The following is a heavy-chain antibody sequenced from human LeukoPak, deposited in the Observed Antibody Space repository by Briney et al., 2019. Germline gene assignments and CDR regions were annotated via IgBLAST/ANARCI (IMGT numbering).Heavy chain of an antibody. CDR1: GFTFSSYS. CDR2: ISSSSSYI. V-gene: IGHV3-21*01. Sequence: GGSLRLSCAASGFTFSSYSMNWVRQAPGKWLEWVSSISSSSSYIYYADSVKGRFTISRDNAKNSLYLQMNSLRAEDTAVYYCARDLSCSSTSCYFHFDYWGQGTLVTVSS. J-gene: IGHJ4*02. D-gene: IGHD2-2*01. CDR3: ARDLSCSSTSCYFHFDY.